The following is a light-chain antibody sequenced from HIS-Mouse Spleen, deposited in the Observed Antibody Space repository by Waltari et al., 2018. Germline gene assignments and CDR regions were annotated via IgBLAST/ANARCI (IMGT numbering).Light chain of an antibody. CDR3: CSYAGSSTWV. Sequence: QSALTQPASVSGSPGQSIPIPCTGTSSDVGGYNLASWYQQHPGKAPKLMIYEGSKRPSAVSNRFSGSKSGNTASLTISGLQAEDDADYYCCSYAGSSTWVFGGVTKLTVL. CDR2: EGS. CDR1: SSDVGGYNL. J-gene: IGLJ3*02. V-gene: IGLV2-23*01.